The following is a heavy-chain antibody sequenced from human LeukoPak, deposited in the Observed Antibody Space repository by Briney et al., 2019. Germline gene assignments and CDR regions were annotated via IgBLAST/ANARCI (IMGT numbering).Heavy chain of an antibody. Sequence: ASVKVSCKASGYTFTSYGISWVRQAPGQGLEWMGWISAYNGNTNYAQKLQGRVTMTTDTSTSTAHMELRSLRSDDTAVYYCARAALGYYDSSGYFFDYWGQGTLVTVSS. CDR2: ISAYNGNT. J-gene: IGHJ4*02. V-gene: IGHV1-18*01. CDR3: ARAALGYYDSSGYFFDY. CDR1: GYTFTSYG. D-gene: IGHD3-22*01.